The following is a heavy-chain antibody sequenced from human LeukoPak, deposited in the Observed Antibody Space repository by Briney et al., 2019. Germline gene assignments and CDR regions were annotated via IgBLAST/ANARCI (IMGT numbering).Heavy chain of an antibody. CDR3: ARGLGRTGTQGLIDH. CDR1: GGSFSDYY. CDR2: TNHSGSN. J-gene: IGHJ4*02. D-gene: IGHD1-7*01. V-gene: IGHV4-34*01. Sequence: PSETLSLTCAVYGGSFSDYYWTWIRQSPGKGLEWIGETNHSGSNDYIPSLKSRGTISVDTSKNQVSLKLTSVIAADPAVYYCARGLGRTGTQGLIDHWGQGTLVSVSS.